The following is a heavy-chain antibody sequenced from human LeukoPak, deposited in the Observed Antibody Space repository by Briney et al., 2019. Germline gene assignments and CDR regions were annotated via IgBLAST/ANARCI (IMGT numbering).Heavy chain of an antibody. D-gene: IGHD3-22*01. CDR3: ARHRDYYDT. V-gene: IGHV4-59*08. CDR2: IYSSGSA. Sequence: SETLSLTCSVSGASLGDYSWTWIRQPPGKGLEWIGYIYSSGSANYNPSLKSRVIISGDTSKNQISLNLTSVTAADTAVYFCARHRDYYDTWGHGTLVTVSS. J-gene: IGHJ4*01. CDR1: GASLGDYS.